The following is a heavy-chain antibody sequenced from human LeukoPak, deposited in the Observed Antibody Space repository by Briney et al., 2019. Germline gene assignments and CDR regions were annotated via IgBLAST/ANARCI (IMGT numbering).Heavy chain of an antibody. CDR2: IWYDGSNK. CDR1: GFTFSSYG. Sequence: GGSLRLSCAASGFTFSSYGMHWVRQAPGKGLEWVAVIWYDGSNKYYADSVKGRFTISRDNSKNTLYLQMNSLRAEDTAVYYCARDQGFSYSYGASNYWGQGTLVTVSS. J-gene: IGHJ4*02. V-gene: IGHV3-33*01. D-gene: IGHD5-18*01. CDR3: ARDQGFSYSYGASNY.